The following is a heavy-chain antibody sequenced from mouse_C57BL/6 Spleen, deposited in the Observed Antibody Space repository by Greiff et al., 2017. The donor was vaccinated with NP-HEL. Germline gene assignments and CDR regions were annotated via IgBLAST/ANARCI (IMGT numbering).Heavy chain of an antibody. CDR3: TRHEDAYYYGSSSFDY. CDR1: GYTFTEYT. J-gene: IGHJ2*01. CDR2: FYPGSGSI. D-gene: IGHD1-1*01. Sequence: QVQLQQSGAELVQPGASVKLSCKASGYTFTEYTIHWVKQRSGQGLEWIGWFYPGSGSIKYNEKFKDKATLTADKSSSTVYMELSRLTSKDTAVYFCTRHEDAYYYGSSSFDYWGQGTTLTVSS. V-gene: IGHV1-62-2*01.